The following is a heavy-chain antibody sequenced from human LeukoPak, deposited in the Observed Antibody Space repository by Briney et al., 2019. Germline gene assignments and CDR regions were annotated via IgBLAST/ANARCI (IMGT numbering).Heavy chain of an antibody. CDR2: ISYDGSIK. J-gene: IGHJ4*02. V-gene: IGHV3-30-3*01. Sequence: GRSLRLSCAASGFTLSNYAMHWVRQAPGKGLEWVAVISYDGSIKYYADSVKGRFTISRDNSKNTLYLQMNSLRAEDTAVYYCARVPKNYYDSSGSYWGQGTLVTVSS. CDR3: ARVPKNYYDSSGSY. D-gene: IGHD3-22*01. CDR1: GFTLSNYA.